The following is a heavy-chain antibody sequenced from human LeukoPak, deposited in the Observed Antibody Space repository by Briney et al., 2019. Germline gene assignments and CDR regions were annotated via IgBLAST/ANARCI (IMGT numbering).Heavy chain of an antibody. J-gene: IGHJ4*02. CDR1: GGSISSSSYY. D-gene: IGHD5-18*01. CDR3: ARRHRRYSYGYGDY. V-gene: IGHV4-39*01. Sequence: SETLSLTCTVSGGSISSSSYYWGWIRQPPGKGLEWSGSIYYSGSTYYNPSLKSRVTISVDTSKNQFSLKPSSVTAADTAVYYCARRHRRYSYGYGDYWGQGTLVTVSS. CDR2: IYYSGST.